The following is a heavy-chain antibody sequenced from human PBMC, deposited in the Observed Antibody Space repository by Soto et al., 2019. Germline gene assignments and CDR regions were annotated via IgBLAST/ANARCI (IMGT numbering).Heavy chain of an antibody. J-gene: IGHJ4*02. CDR1: GFTFSSYA. D-gene: IGHD6-13*01. Sequence: EVQLLESGGGLVQPGGSLRLSCAASGFTFSSYAMSWVRQAPGKGLEWVSLISGSGGGTYYADSVQGRFTSSRDNSKNTWYLQMNSLRAADTAVYDCAKHAAAAAPDYWGQGTMVTVSS. CDR3: AKHAAAAAPDY. CDR2: ISGSGGGT. V-gene: IGHV3-23*01.